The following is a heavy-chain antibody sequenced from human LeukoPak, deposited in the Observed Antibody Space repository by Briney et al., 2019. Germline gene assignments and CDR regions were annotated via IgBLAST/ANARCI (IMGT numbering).Heavy chain of an antibody. CDR3: ASPGGNYALLGFDY. D-gene: IGHD4-11*01. Sequence: GGSLKLSCAASGFTFSSYWMHWVRRAPGKGLVWVSRIGSDGSTTSYADSVKGRFTISRDNAKNTLYLQMNSLSAEDKAVYYCASPGGNYALLGFDYWGQGTLVTVSS. V-gene: IGHV3-74*01. J-gene: IGHJ4*02. CDR1: GFTFSSYW. CDR2: IGSDGSTT.